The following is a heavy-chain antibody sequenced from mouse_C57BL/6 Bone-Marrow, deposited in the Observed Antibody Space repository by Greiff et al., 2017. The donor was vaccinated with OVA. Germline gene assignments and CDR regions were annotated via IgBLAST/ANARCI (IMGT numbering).Heavy chain of an antibody. CDR1: GYTFTSYW. V-gene: IGHV1-50*01. D-gene: IGHD2-2*01. CDR2: IDPSDSYT. CDR3: ARSGGYDGNYYAMDY. Sequence: VQLQQPGAELVKPGASVKLSCKASGYTFTSYWMQWVKQRPGQGLEWIGEIDPSDSYTNYNQKFKGKATLTVDTSSSTAYMQLSSLTSEDSAVYYCARSGGYDGNYYAMDYWGQGTSVTDSS. J-gene: IGHJ4*01.